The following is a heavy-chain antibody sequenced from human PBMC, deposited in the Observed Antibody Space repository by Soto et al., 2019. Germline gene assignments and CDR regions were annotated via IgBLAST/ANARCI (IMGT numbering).Heavy chain of an antibody. J-gene: IGHJ4*02. Sequence: EVQLVESGGGLVQPGRSLRLSCAASGFTFENHAMRWVRQVPGKGLEWVAGINWNGDKIGYADSVKGRFTISRDNAKNSLYIQVNSLRPEDTALYFCAKDSGSSWSDYFSYWGQGTLVTVSS. CDR3: AKDSGSSWSDYFSY. CDR2: INWNGDKI. V-gene: IGHV3-9*01. CDR1: GFTFENHA. D-gene: IGHD6-13*01.